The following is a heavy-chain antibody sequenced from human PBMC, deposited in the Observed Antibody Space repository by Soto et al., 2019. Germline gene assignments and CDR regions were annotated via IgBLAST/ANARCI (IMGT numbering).Heavy chain of an antibody. D-gene: IGHD6-6*01. CDR2: IKQDGSEK. CDR1: GFTFSSYW. J-gene: IGHJ5*02. CDR3: ARDPKPSIAARPSNWFDP. V-gene: IGHV3-7*03. Sequence: EVQLVESGGGLGQPGGSLRLSCAASGFTFSSYWMSWVRQAPGKGLEWVANIKQDGSEKYYVDSVKGRFTISRDNAKNSLYLQMNSLRAEDTAVYYCARDPKPSIAARPSNWFDPWGQGTLVTVSS.